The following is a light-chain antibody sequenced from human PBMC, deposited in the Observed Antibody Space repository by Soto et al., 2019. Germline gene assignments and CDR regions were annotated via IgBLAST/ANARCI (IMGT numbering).Light chain of an antibody. J-gene: IGKJ5*01. V-gene: IGKV3-20*01. CDR2: GAS. CDR1: QTVRNNY. CDR3: QQYGSSQIT. Sequence: FGLPQYPCTLSLSPGERSGVSGMASQTVRNNYLAWYQQKPGQAPRLLIYGASSRATGIPDRFSGSGSGTDFTLTISRLEPEDFAVYYCQQYGSSQITFGQGTRLEIK.